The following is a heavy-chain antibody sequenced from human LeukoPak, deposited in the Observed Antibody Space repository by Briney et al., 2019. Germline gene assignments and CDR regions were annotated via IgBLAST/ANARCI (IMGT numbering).Heavy chain of an antibody. CDR2: IYYSGST. V-gene: IGHV4-59*08. CDR3: ARLPYITGWYFDY. CDR1: GGSISSYY. J-gene: IGHJ4*02. D-gene: IGHD6-19*01. Sequence: SETLSLTCTVSGGSISSYYWSWIRQPPGKGLEWIGYIYYSGSTNYTPSRKSRVTISVDTSKNQFSLKLSSVTAADTAVYYCARLPYITGWYFDYWGRGTLVTVSS.